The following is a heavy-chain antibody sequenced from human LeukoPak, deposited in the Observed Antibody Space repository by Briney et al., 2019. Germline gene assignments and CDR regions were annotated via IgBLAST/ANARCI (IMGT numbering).Heavy chain of an antibody. CDR1: GFTFSSYA. V-gene: IGHV3-23*01. D-gene: IGHD1-26*01. J-gene: IGHJ3*02. CDR2: ISGGGGST. CDR3: AKDLEGNYYENYDAFDI. Sequence: GGSLRLSCAASGFTFSSYAMSWVRQAPGKGLEWVSAISGGGGSTYFADSVKGRFTISRDNSKNTLYLQMNSLRAEDTAVYYCAKDLEGNYYENYDAFDIWGQGTMVTVSS.